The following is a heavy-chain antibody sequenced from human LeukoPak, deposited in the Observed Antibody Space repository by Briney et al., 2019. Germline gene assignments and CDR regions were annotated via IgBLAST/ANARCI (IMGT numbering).Heavy chain of an antibody. CDR3: AKGRGFRVWDPWDN. CDR1: CIISKYG. CDR2: ITKDGREK. V-gene: IGHV3-7*03. J-gene: IGHJ4*02. Sequence: GGSRLFCCEAACIISKYGMSWVRQAPGKGLEWVADITKDGREKYYVDSVKGRFTISRDNSKNSLFLEMNSLRVEDTAVYYCAKGRGFRVWDPWDNWGQGTLITVSS. D-gene: IGHD3-16*01.